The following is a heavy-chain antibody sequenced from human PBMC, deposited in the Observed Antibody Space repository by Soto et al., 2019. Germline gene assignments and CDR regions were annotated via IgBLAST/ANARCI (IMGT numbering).Heavy chain of an antibody. CDR1: GFTFSSYA. V-gene: IGHV3-23*01. CDR3: AQGYDSSGHILAYFQY. CDR2: ISGSGGRT. D-gene: IGHD3-22*01. Sequence: PGGSLRLSCAASGFTFSSYAMSWVRQAPGEGLEWASVISGSGGRTYYADSVKGRFTISRDNSKNTLYLQMNSLRAEDTAVYYCAQGYDSSGHILAYFQYWGQGTLVTVSS. J-gene: IGHJ1*01.